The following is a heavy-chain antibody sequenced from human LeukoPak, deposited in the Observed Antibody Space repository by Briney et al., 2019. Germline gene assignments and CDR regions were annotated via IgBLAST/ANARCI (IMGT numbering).Heavy chain of an antibody. CDR2: ISSSSSYI. CDR3: ARLKEQTTPRKYYYYYGMDV. D-gene: IGHD1/OR15-1a*01. V-gene: IGHV3-21*01. CDR1: GFTFSSYA. Sequence: NPGGSLRLSCAASGFTFSSYAMSWVRQAPGKGLEWVSSISSSSSYIYYADSVKGRFTISRDNAKNSLYLQMNSLRAEDTAVYYCARLKEQTTPRKYYYYYGMDVWGQGTTVTVSS. J-gene: IGHJ6*02.